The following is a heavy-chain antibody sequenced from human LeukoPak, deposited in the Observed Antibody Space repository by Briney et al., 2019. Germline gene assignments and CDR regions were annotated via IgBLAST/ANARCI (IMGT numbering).Heavy chain of an antibody. D-gene: IGHD6-19*01. J-gene: IGHJ6*02. CDR1: GFTVSSNY. CDR3: AKDILPSYSSGWYDYYYYYGMDV. Sequence: GGSLTLSCAASGFTVSSNYMSWVRQAPGKGLEWVSAISGSGGSTYYADSVKGRFTISRDNSKNTLYLQMNSLRAEDTAVYYCAKDILPSYSSGWYDYYYYYGMDVWGQGTTVTVSS. CDR2: ISGSGGST. V-gene: IGHV3-23*01.